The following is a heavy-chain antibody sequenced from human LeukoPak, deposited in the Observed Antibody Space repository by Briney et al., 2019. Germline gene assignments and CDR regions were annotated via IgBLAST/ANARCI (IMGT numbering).Heavy chain of an antibody. CDR2: IIPIFGTA. J-gene: IGHJ6*04. D-gene: IGHD2-15*01. CDR1: GGTFSSYA. Sequence: ASVKVSCKSSGGTFSSYAISWVRQPPGQGREWVGVIIPIFGTANYAQKFQGTVTITADESTSRAYMELSSLRAEDTAVYYCALVVAANYGMDVWGKGTTVTVSS. CDR3: ALVVAANYGMDV. V-gene: IGHV1-69*01.